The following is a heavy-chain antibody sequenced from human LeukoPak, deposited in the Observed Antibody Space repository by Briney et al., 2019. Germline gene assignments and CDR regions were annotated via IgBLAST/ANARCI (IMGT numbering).Heavy chain of an antibody. Sequence: SETLSLTCTVSGGSISSYYWSWIRQPAGKGLEWIGRIYTSGSTNYNPSLKSRVTMSVDTSKNQFSMKLSSVTAADTAVYYCARETYDSSGYDAFDIWGQGTMVTVSS. D-gene: IGHD3-22*01. CDR1: GGSISSYY. J-gene: IGHJ3*02. V-gene: IGHV4-4*07. CDR2: IYTSGST. CDR3: ARETYDSSGYDAFDI.